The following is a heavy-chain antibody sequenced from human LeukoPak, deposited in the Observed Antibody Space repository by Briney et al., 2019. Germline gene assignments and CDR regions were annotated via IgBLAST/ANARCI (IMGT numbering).Heavy chain of an antibody. Sequence: ASVKVSCKASGGTFSSYAISWVRQAPGQGLEWMGWINPNSGGTNYAQKFQGRVTMTRDTSISTAYMELSRLRSDDTAVYYCARELEEIVVVPAAMDYWGQGTLVTVSS. CDR2: INPNSGGT. V-gene: IGHV1-2*02. D-gene: IGHD2-2*01. J-gene: IGHJ4*02. CDR1: GGTFSSYA. CDR3: ARELEEIVVVPAAMDY.